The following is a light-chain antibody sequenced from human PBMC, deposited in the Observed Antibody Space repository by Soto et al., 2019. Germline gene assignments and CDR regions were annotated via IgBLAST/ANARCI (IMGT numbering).Light chain of an antibody. CDR2: DVS. Sequence: QSALTQPASVSGSPGQSITISCTGTSSDVGGYNYVSWYQHHPGKAPKLMIYDVSNRPSGVSNRLSGSKSGNTASLTISGLQAEDEADYYCNSYTSSSAWVFGGGTKVTVL. V-gene: IGLV2-14*03. CDR1: SSDVGGYNY. CDR3: NSYTSSSAWV. J-gene: IGLJ3*02.